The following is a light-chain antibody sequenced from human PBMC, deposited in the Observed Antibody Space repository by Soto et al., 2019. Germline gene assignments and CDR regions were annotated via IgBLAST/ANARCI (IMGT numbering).Light chain of an antibody. V-gene: IGLV2-14*01. CDR3: SSYTSSSTLGVV. J-gene: IGLJ2*01. CDR2: DVG. Sequence: QSVLTQPASVSGSPGQSITISCTGTSSDVGAYNSVSWYQQHPGKAPKLMIYDVGNRPSGVSNRFSGSKSGNNASLTISGLQAEDEADYYCSSYTSSSTLGVVFGGGTKVTVL. CDR1: SSDVGAYNS.